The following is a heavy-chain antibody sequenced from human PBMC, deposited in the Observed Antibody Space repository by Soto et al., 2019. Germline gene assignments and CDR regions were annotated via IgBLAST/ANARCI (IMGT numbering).Heavy chain of an antibody. CDR2: IYSGGST. Sequence: GGSLRLSCAASGFTVSSNYMSWVRQAPGKGLEWVSVIYSGGSTYYADSVKGRFTISRDNSKNTLYLQMNSLRAEDTAVYYCARSPVIAARPYYFDYWGQGTLVTVSS. J-gene: IGHJ4*02. D-gene: IGHD6-6*01. CDR1: GFTVSSNY. V-gene: IGHV3-66*01. CDR3: ARSPVIAARPYYFDY.